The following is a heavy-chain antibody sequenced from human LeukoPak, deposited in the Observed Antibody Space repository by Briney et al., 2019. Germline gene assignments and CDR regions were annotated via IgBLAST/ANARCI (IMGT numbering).Heavy chain of an antibody. V-gene: IGHV1-18*04. D-gene: IGHD1-26*01. CDR2: ISAYNGNT. CDR3: ARGRSGSYYYYGMDV. CDR1: GYTFTGYY. Sequence: ASVKVSCKASGYTFTGYYMHWVRQAPGQGLEWMGWISAYNGNTNYAQKLQGRVTMTTDTSTSTAYMELRSLRSDDTAVYYCARGRSGSYYYYGMDVWGQGTTVTVSS. J-gene: IGHJ6*02.